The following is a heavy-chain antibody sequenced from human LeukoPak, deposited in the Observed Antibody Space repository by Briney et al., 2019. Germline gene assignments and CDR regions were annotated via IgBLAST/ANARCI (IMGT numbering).Heavy chain of an antibody. J-gene: IGHJ3*02. CDR2: ISGSDDST. Sequence: PGGSLRLSCAASGFTFSTYSMNWVRQAPGKGLEWVSVISGSDDSTYYADSVKGRFTISRDNSRNTLYLQMNSLRAEDTAIYYCAKGYFDWLAPYAFDIWGQGTMVTVSS. CDR1: GFTFSTYS. V-gene: IGHV3-23*01. D-gene: IGHD3-9*01. CDR3: AKGYFDWLAPYAFDI.